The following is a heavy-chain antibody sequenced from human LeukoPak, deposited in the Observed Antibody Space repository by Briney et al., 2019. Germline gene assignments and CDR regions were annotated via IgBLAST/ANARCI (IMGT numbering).Heavy chain of an antibody. D-gene: IGHD2-15*01. CDR3: ASYYCSSGTCYFDY. CDR1: GFSFSGYG. V-gene: IGHV3-33*01. J-gene: IGHJ4*02. CDR2: IWYDGSNK. Sequence: GGSLRLSCAASGFSFSGYGMHWVRQVPGKGLAWVAVIWYDGSNKYYADSVKGRFTISKDNSNNMVYLQVSSLRGEDTALYYCASYYCSSGTCYFDYWGQGTLVTVSS.